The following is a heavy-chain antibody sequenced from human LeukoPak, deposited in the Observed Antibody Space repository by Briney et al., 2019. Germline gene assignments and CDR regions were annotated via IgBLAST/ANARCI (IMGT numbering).Heavy chain of an antibody. CDR2: ISGSGGST. CDR3: AKGDPKYYYYYMDV. CDR1: GFTFSSYA. V-gene: IGHV3-23*01. J-gene: IGHJ6*03. Sequence: PGGSLRLSCAASGFTFSSYAMSWVRQAPGKGLEWVSAISGSGGSTYYADSVKGRFAISRDSSKNTLYLQMNSLRAEDTAVYYCAKGDPKYYYYYMDVWGKGTTVTVSS. D-gene: IGHD2-21*02.